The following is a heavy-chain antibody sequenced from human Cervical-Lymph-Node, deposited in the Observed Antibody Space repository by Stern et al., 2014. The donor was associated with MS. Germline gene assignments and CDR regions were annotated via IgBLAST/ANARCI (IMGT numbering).Heavy chain of an antibody. CDR3: ASSVGELTPEAV. Sequence: VQLVESGAEVKKPGSSVRVSCKASGGTFSSYAISWVRQAPGQGLEWMGGISPIFGTANYAQKFQGRVTITADDSMSTAYMEVSSLRSEDTAVYYCASSVGELTPEAVWGQGTTVTVFS. J-gene: IGHJ6*02. D-gene: IGHD3-10*01. V-gene: IGHV1-69*01. CDR2: ISPIFGTA. CDR1: GGTFSSYA.